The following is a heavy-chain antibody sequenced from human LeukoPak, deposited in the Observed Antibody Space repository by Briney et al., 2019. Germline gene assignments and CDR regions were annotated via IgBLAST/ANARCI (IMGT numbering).Heavy chain of an antibody. V-gene: IGHV3-23*01. CDR3: AKDGYYSSANHFARLHFDL. D-gene: IGHD3-10*01. J-gene: IGHJ2*01. Sequence: PGGSLRLSCEASGFTFNAHAMNWARQAPGKGLEWVSVISGDVRDTNYANPVKGRFTISRDNSKNAVFLQMDSLRVEDTAMYYCAKDGYYSSANHFARLHFDLWGRGTLVTVSS. CDR2: ISGDVRDT. CDR1: GFTFNAHA.